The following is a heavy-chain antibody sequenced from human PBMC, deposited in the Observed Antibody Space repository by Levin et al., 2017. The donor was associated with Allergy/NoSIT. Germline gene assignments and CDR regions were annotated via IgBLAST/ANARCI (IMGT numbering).Heavy chain of an antibody. CDR1: GYIFSTYG. J-gene: IGHJ4*02. Sequence: ASVKVSCKASGYIFSTYGLSWVRQAPGQGLEWMAWISTDNGHTNYMQKLQGRVTMTTDTSTNTAYMELRSLRSDDTAVYYCARDRGAQPDTFDYWGQGTQVTVSS. CDR3: ARDRGAQPDTFDY. D-gene: IGHD3-16*01. CDR2: ISTDNGHT. V-gene: IGHV1-18*01.